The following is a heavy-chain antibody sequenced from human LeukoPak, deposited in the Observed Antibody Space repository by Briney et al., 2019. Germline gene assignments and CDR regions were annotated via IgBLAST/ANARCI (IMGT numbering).Heavy chain of an antibody. Sequence: SGPTLVNPTQPLTLTCSFSGFSLRTSRVGVGWIRQPPLKALEWLALIYWDDDRRYSPSLKSRLTISKDTPKNQLVLTMTHMDPVDTATYYCAGRTYATLKIDYWGQGTLVTVSS. V-gene: IGHV2-5*02. D-gene: IGHD2-8*01. CDR1: GFSLRTSRVG. CDR3: AGRTYATLKIDY. CDR2: IYWDDDR. J-gene: IGHJ4*02.